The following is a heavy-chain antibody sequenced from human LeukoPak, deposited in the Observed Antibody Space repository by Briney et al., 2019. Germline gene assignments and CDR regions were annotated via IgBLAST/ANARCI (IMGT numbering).Heavy chain of an antibody. CDR1: GYTFTSYA. D-gene: IGHD3-9*01. Sequence: GASVKVSCKASGYTFTSYAMNWVRQAPGQGLEWMGWINTNTGNPTYAQGFTGRFVFSLDTSVSTAYLQISSLKAEDTAVYYCARGYDILTGYYSNPDYWGEGTLVTVSS. J-gene: IGHJ4*02. CDR3: ARGYDILTGYYSNPDY. CDR2: INTNTGNP. V-gene: IGHV7-4-1*02.